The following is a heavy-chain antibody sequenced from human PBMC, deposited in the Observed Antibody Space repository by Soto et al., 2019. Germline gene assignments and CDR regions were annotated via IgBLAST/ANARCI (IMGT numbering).Heavy chain of an antibody. CDR2: ISWNSGSI. V-gene: IGHV3-9*01. CDR3: AEGRYYYDSSGYYRFDY. D-gene: IGHD3-22*01. Sequence: GGSLRLSCAASGFTFDDYAMHWVRQAPGKGLEWVSGISWNSGSIGYADSVKGRFTISRDNAKNSLYLQMNSLRAEDTALYYCAEGRYYYDSSGYYRFDYWGQGTLVTVSS. CDR1: GFTFDDYA. J-gene: IGHJ4*02.